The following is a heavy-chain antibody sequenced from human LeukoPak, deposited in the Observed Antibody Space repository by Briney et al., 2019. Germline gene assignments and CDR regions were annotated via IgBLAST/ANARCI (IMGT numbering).Heavy chain of an antibody. CDR2: IYYSGST. CDR1: GGSISSGDYY. Sequence: SETLSLTCTVSGGSISSGDYYWSWIRQPPGKGLEWIGFIYYSGSTYYNPSLKSRVTISVDTSKNQFSLKLSSVTAADTAVYYCARDYYDSSGYGFDYWGQGTLVTVSS. D-gene: IGHD3-22*01. CDR3: ARDYYDSSGYGFDY. J-gene: IGHJ4*02. V-gene: IGHV4-30-4*01.